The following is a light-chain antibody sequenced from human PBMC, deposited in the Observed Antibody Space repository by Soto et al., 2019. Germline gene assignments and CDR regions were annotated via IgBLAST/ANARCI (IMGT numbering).Light chain of an antibody. CDR1: SSNIGAGYD. Sequence: QSALTQPPSVSGAPGQRVTISCTGSSSNIGAGYDVHWYQQLPGTAPKLLIYGNNNRPSGVPDRISGSKSGTSASLAITGLQAEDEADYYCQSYDSTLSGSGVVFGGGTKLTVL. CDR3: QSYDSTLSGSGVV. V-gene: IGLV1-40*01. CDR2: GNN. J-gene: IGLJ2*01.